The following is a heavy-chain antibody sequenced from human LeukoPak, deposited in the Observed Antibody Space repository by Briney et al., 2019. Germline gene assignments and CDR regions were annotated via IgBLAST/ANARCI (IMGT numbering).Heavy chain of an antibody. Sequence: SETLSLTCTVSGGSISSYYRSWIRPPPGKGLEWVGYIFYSGSTNYNPSLKSRVTISVDTSKNQFSLKLSSVTAADTAVYYCARHRRYCSGGSCYGNWFDPWGQGTLVTVSS. CDR3: ARHRRYCSGGSCYGNWFDP. J-gene: IGHJ5*02. V-gene: IGHV4-59*08. CDR1: GGSISSYY. D-gene: IGHD2-15*01. CDR2: IFYSGST.